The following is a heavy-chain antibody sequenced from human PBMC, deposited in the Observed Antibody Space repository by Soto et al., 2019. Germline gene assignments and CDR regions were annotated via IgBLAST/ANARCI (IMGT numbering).Heavy chain of an antibody. D-gene: IGHD2-15*01. CDR2: IIPIFGTA. V-gene: IGHV1-69*13. Sequence: VASVKVSCKASGGTFSSYAISWVRQAPGQGLEWMGGIIPIFGTANYAQKFQGRVTITADESTSTAYMELSSLRSEDTAVYYCARHPGGRGYYYGMDVWGQRATVTVSS. J-gene: IGHJ6*02. CDR3: ARHPGGRGYYYGMDV. CDR1: GGTFSSYA.